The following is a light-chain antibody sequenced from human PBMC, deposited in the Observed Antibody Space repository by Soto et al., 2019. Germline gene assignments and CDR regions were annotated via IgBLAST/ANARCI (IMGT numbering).Light chain of an antibody. J-gene: IGKJ1*01. CDR2: DAS. CDR3: HQRRSWPVT. Sequence: EMVLTQSPSILSMSPGERATVSCRASHSVSSYFAWYQQKPGQAPRLLIYDASNRAAGVPARFSGSGSGADSPLAISSREPDDFAVYYFHQRRSWPVTFGQRTKVDIQ. CDR1: HSVSSY. V-gene: IGKV3-11*01.